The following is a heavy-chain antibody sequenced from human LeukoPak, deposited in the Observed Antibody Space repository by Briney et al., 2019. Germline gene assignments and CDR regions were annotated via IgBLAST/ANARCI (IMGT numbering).Heavy chain of an antibody. D-gene: IGHD3-22*01. CDR1: GFTFSRFA. CDR2: ISGNGHQT. CDR3: AKDANYYDSSGYLIPFDY. V-gene: IGHV3-23*01. Sequence: PGGSRRLSCSASGFTFSRFAMTWVRQLPGRGLEWVSSISGNGHQTYYADSVKGRFSVSRDNSKNILYLQMVSLRADDSALYYCAKDANYYDSSGYLIPFDYWGQGTLVTVSS. J-gene: IGHJ4*02.